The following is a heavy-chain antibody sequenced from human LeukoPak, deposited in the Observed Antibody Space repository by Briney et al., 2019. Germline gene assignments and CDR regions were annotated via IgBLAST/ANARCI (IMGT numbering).Heavy chain of an antibody. CDR3: ARSFSGSTPVPGDY. D-gene: IGHD1-26*01. Sequence: PPGGSLRLSCAASGFTFTRYGMHWVRQAPGKGLEWVAVISFDGSIKYYADSVEDRFTISKDNSKNTLFLQMNSLRDEDTAVYYCARSFSGSTPVPGDYWGQGTLVTVSS. CDR2: ISFDGSIK. V-gene: IGHV3-30*03. J-gene: IGHJ4*02. CDR1: GFTFTRYG.